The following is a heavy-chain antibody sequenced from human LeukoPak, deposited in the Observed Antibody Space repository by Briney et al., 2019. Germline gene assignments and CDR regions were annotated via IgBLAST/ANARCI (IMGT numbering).Heavy chain of an antibody. CDR1: GFTFDDYG. CDR3: AKQWLVGI. J-gene: IGHJ4*02. D-gene: IGHD6-19*01. V-gene: IGHV3-23*01. Sequence: PGGSLRLSCAASGFTFDDYGMSWVRQAPGKGLEWVSSLSETGDTTDYADSVKGRFTISRDNSKNTLYLQMNSLRPDDTAVYYCAKQWLVGIWGQGTLVTVSS. CDR2: LSETGDTT.